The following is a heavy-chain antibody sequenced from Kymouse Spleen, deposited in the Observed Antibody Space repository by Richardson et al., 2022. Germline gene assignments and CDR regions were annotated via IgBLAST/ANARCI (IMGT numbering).Heavy chain of an antibody. CDR3: AKDIGYSSSWYGGAYFDY. Sequence: EVQLVESGGGLVQPGRSLRLSCAASGFTFDDYAMHWVRQAPGKGLEWVSGISWNSGSIGYADSVKGRFTISRDNAKNSLYLQMNSLRAEDTALYYCAKDIGYSSSWYGGAYFDYWGQGTLVTVSS. CDR1: GFTFDDYA. J-gene: IGHJ4*02. CDR2: ISWNSGSI. D-gene: IGHD6-13*01. V-gene: IGHV3-9*01.